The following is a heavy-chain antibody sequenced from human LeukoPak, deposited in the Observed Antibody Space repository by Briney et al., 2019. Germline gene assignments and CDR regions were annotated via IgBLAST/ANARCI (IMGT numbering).Heavy chain of an antibody. V-gene: IGHV3-7*04. D-gene: IGHD6-13*01. CDR1: GFTFSTYW. Sequence: PGVAVRLSCVASGFTFSTYWMSWVRQAPGKGLEWVANIKHDGCEKYYVDSVKGRFTISRDNAKNSLYLEMNSLRAEDTAVYYCARITGIEAAGDYWGQGTLVTASS. CDR2: IKHDGCEK. CDR3: ARITGIEAAGDY. J-gene: IGHJ4*02.